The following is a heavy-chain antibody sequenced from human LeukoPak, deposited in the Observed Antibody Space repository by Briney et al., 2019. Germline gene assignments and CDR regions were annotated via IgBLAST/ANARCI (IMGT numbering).Heavy chain of an antibody. CDR2: ISAGDTYI. J-gene: IGHJ4*02. CDR1: GFTSSSQE. Sequence: GGSLRLSCTASGFTSSSQELTWARQAPGKGLEWVSSISAGDTYINYADSVKGRFTISRDDSKNTLYLQMNSLRAEDTAVYYCAKHYVRGLAVANTDYWGQGTLVTVSS. V-gene: IGHV3-23*01. CDR3: AKHYVRGLAVANTDY. D-gene: IGHD6-19*01.